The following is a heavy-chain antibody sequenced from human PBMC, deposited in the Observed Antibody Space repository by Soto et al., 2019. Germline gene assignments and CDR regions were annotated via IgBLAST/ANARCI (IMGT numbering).Heavy chain of an antibody. Sequence: QVQLQESGPRLVKPSGTLSLTCVVSDGSISSGNWWTWVRQAPWKGMEWIGEIYESGSTNFNPSLKSRVTMSMDTSKNQVSVRLNSVSAADTAVYYGARVALVTGRMHWYFDLWGRGTRVTVSS. V-gene: IGHV4-4*02. CDR3: ARVALVTGRMHWYFDL. D-gene: IGHD1-20*01. J-gene: IGHJ2*01. CDR2: IYESGST. CDR1: DGSISSGNW.